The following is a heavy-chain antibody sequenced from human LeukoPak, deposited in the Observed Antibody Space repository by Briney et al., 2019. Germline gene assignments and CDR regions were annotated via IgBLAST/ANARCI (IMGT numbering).Heavy chain of an antibody. J-gene: IGHJ3*02. V-gene: IGHV4-34*01. CDR1: GGSFSGYY. CDR3: ARRPVVAGAFDI. Sequence: SETLSLTCAVYGGSFSGYYWSWIRQPPGKGLEWIGEINHSGSTNYNPSLKSRVTISVDTSKNQFSLKLSSVTAADTAVYYCARRPVVAGAFDIWGQGTMVTVSS. D-gene: IGHD2-15*01. CDR2: INHSGST.